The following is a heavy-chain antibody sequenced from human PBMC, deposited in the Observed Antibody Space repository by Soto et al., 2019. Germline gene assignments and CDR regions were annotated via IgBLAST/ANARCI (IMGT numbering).Heavy chain of an antibody. J-gene: IGHJ5*01. Sequence: SETLSLTCAVYGGSFSGYFWNWIRQTPGKGLEWIGKVNHNGRNNYNPSLKSRVTISLDMSKNQISLKLTSVTAADTAVYYCARGLAPATWGHGTLVTVSS. CDR1: GGSFSGYF. D-gene: IGHD6-25*01. CDR3: ARGLAPAT. V-gene: IGHV4-34*01. CDR2: VNHNGRN.